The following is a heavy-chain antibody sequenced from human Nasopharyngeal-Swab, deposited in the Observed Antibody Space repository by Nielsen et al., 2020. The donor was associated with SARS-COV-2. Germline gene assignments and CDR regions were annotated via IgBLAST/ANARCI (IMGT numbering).Heavy chain of an antibody. CDR2: IYPGDSDT. D-gene: IGHD7-27*01. V-gene: IGHV5-51*01. Sequence: GGSLRLSCKGSGYSFTSYWIGCVRQMPGKGLEWMGIIYPGDSDTRYSPSFQGQVAISADKSISTAYLQWSSLKASDTAMYYCARGEFNWGYIVYWGQGTLVTVSS. CDR1: GYSFTSYW. J-gene: IGHJ4*02. CDR3: ARGEFNWGYIVY.